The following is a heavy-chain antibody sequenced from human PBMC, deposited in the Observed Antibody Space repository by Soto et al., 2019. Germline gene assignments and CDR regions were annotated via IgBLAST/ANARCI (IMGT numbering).Heavy chain of an antibody. CDR1: GFTFSSYG. D-gene: IGHD3-10*01. CDR2: IWYDGSNK. Sequence: GGSLRLSCAASGFTFSSYGMHWVRQAPGKGLEWVTVIWYDGSNKYYADSVKGRFTISRDNSKNTLYLQMNSLRAEDTAVYYCAREEFRDWYFDLWGRGTLVTVSS. J-gene: IGHJ2*01. V-gene: IGHV3-33*08. CDR3: AREEFRDWYFDL.